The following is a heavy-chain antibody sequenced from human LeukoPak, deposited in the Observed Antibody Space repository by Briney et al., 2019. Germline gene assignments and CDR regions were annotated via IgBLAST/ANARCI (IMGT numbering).Heavy chain of an antibody. CDR3: AKSITMIVVVPPYYFDY. J-gene: IGHJ4*02. V-gene: IGHV3-23*01. Sequence: PGGSLRLSCAASGFTFSSYAMSWVRQAPGKGLEWVSAISGSGGSTYYADSVKGRFTISRDNSKNTLYLQMNSLRAEDTAVYYCAKSITMIVVVPPYYFDYWGQGTLVTVSS. CDR1: GFTFSSYA. CDR2: ISGSGGST. D-gene: IGHD3-22*01.